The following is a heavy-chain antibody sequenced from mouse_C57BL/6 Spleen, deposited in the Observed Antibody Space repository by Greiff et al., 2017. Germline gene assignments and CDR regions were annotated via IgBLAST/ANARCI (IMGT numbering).Heavy chain of an antibody. CDR2: ISDGGSYT. Sequence: EVMLVESGGGLVKPGGSLKLSCAASGFTFSSYAMSWVRQTPEKRLEWVATISDGGSYTYYPDNVKGRFTISRDNAKNNLYLQMSHLKSEDTAMYYCAGGGNFFAYWGQGTLVTVSA. CDR3: AGGGNFFAY. CDR1: GFTFSSYA. V-gene: IGHV5-4*03. J-gene: IGHJ3*01.